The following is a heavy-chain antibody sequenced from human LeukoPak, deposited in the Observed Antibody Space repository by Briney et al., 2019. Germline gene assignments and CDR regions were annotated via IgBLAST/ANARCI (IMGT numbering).Heavy chain of an antibody. CDR3: ARSIAAAGIFVDY. J-gene: IGHJ4*02. V-gene: IGHV4-38-2*02. Sequence: SETLSLTCTVSGYSISSGYYWGWIRQPPGKGLEWIGSIYHSGSTYYNPSLKSRVTISVDTSKNQFSLKLSSVTAADTAVYYCARSIAAAGIFVDYWGQGTLVTVSS. CDR2: IYHSGST. CDR1: GYSISSGYY. D-gene: IGHD6-13*01.